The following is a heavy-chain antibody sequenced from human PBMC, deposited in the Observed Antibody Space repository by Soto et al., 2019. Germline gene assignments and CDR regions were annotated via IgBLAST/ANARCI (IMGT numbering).Heavy chain of an antibody. V-gene: IGHV4-39*01. CDR3: ARHPLRFCSKTSCYPDGGNFDY. Sequence: PSETLSLTCTVSGSSVSSNNYYWAFIRQPPGKGLEWIESVYNSGSTYYNPSLKSRLTVSLDTSKNQLSLSLRSVTAADTAVYYCARHPLRFCSKTSCYPDGGNFDYWGQGTLVTVSP. D-gene: IGHD2-2*01. J-gene: IGHJ4*02. CDR2: VYNSGST. CDR1: GSSVSSNNYY.